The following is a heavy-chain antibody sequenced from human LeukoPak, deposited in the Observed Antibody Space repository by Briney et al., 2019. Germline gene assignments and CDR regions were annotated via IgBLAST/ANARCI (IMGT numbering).Heavy chain of an antibody. Sequence: GGSLRLSCAASGFTFSSYWMHWVRHAPGKGLVWVSRSTDGTTTSYADSVKGRFTISRDNAKNTLYLQMNSLRAEDTAVYYCVSYTSIDWRGQGTLVTVSS. V-gene: IGHV3-74*01. CDR1: GFTFSSYW. J-gene: IGHJ4*02. CDR2: STDGTTT. CDR3: VSYTSIDW. D-gene: IGHD5-18*01.